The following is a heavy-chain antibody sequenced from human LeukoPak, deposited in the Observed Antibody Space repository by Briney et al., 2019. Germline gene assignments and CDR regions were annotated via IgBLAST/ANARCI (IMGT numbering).Heavy chain of an antibody. D-gene: IGHD4-17*01. CDR1: GFTFTNYW. CDR3: GRINYGDYA. J-gene: IGHJ5*02. Sequence: PGGSLRLSCAASGFTFTNYWMSWVRQAPGKGLEWVANIKEDGSDTHYMDSVKGRFTISRDNAKNSLYLQMTSLRAEDTAVYFCGRINYGDYAWGQGTLVTVSS. V-gene: IGHV3-7*01. CDR2: IKEDGSDT.